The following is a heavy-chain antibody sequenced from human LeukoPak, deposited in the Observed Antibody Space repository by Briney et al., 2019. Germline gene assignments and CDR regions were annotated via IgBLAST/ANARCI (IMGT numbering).Heavy chain of an antibody. D-gene: IGHD2-21*02. CDR3: ARLGTAPFDY. V-gene: IGHV4-30-4*08. CDR1: SGSMSSGDYY. Sequence: PSETLSLTCTVSSGSMSSGDYYWSWIRQPPGKGLEWIGYISYTGTTYYNPSLKSRVTISEDTSKNLFSLNLNSVTAADTAMYYCARLGTAPFDYWGQGTLVTVSS. CDR2: ISYTGTT. J-gene: IGHJ4*02.